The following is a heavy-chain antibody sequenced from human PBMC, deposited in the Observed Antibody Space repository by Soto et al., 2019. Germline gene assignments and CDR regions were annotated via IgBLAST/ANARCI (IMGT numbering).Heavy chain of an antibody. D-gene: IGHD5-12*01. V-gene: IGHV4-31*03. CDR1: GDSISSGYYY. J-gene: IGHJ4*02. CDR3: AGRYSGYDSRLDY. CDR2: IHYSGST. Sequence: SETLSLTCTVSGDSISSGYYYWSWIRQHPGKGLEWIGFIHYSGSTYYNPSLQSRVSISVDTSKNQFSLKLSSVAAADTAVYYCAGRYSGYDSRLDYWGQGTLVTVSS.